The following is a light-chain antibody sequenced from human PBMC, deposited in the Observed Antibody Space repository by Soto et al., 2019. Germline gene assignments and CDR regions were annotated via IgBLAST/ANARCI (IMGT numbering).Light chain of an antibody. J-gene: IGKJ5*01. V-gene: IGKV3-11*01. Sequence: EIVLTQSPGTLSLSPGERATLSCRASQSVGYHLAWYQQRPGQAPRLLIYDASRRATGIPARFSGSGSGADFTLTISTLEPEDFAVYYCQQRSSWPITFGQGTRLEIK. CDR3: QQRSSWPIT. CDR1: QSVGYH. CDR2: DAS.